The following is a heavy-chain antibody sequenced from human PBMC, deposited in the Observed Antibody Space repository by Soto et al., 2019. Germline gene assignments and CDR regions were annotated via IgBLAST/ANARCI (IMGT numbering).Heavy chain of an antibody. CDR2: ISSIGSTI. CDR3: ARDARYYDFWSGFNWFDP. CDR1: GFTFSDYY. V-gene: IGHV3-11*01. Sequence: GGSLRLSCAASGFTFSDYYMSWIRQAPGKGLEWVSYISSIGSTIYYADSVKGRFTISRDNAKNSLYLQMNSLRAEDTAVYYCARDARYYDFWSGFNWFDPWGQGTLATVSS. D-gene: IGHD3-3*01. J-gene: IGHJ5*02.